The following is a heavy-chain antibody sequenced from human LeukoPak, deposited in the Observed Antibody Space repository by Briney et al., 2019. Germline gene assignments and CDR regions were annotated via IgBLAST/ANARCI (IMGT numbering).Heavy chain of an antibody. J-gene: IGHJ4*02. CDR3: AKDTYYYDSSGYEGLSFDY. D-gene: IGHD3-22*01. Sequence: GGSLRLSCAASGFTFDDYAMHWVRQAPGKGLEWVSLISGDGGSTYYADPVKGRFTISRDNSKNSLYLQMNSLRTEDTALYYCAKDTYYYDSSGYEGLSFDYWGQGTLVTVSS. CDR2: ISGDGGST. CDR1: GFTFDDYA. V-gene: IGHV3-43*02.